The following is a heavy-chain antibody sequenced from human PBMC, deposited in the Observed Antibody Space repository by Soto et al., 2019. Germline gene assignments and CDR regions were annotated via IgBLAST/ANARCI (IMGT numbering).Heavy chain of an antibody. D-gene: IGHD4-17*01. Sequence: QVRLVESGGGVVQPGRSLRLSCAASGFTFSSYGMHWVRQAPGKGLEWVAVIWYDGSNKYYADSVKGRFTISRDNSKNTLYLQMNSLRAEDTAVYYCARGGGPTAVLGYWGQGTLVTVSS. CDR3: ARGGGPTAVLGY. J-gene: IGHJ4*02. CDR2: IWYDGSNK. CDR1: GFTFSSYG. V-gene: IGHV3-33*01.